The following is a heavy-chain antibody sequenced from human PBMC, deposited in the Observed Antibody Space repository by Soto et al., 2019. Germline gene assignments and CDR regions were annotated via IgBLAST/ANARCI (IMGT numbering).Heavy chain of an antibody. Sequence: PSETLSVTWTVSGGSISNGGYYWSWIRQHPGKGLEWIGYIYYSGSTYYNPSLKSRVTISVDTSKNQFSLKLSSVTAADTAVYYCARRIRYCSSTSCYAGGYWFDPWGQGTLVTVSS. CDR1: GGSISNGGYY. CDR2: IYYSGST. V-gene: IGHV4-39*01. J-gene: IGHJ5*02. CDR3: ARRIRYCSSTSCYAGGYWFDP. D-gene: IGHD2-2*01.